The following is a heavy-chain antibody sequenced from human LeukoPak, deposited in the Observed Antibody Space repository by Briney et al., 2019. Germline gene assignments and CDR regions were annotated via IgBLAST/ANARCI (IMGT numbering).Heavy chain of an antibody. Sequence: KPSETLSLTCTVSGGSISSYYWSWIRQPPGKGLEWIGYIYYSGSTNYNPSLKSRVTISVDTSKNQFSLKLSSVTAADTAVYYCARDFGTTGWHTFDYWGQGTLVTVSS. CDR2: IYYSGST. V-gene: IGHV4-59*08. CDR3: ARDFGTTGWHTFDY. J-gene: IGHJ4*02. D-gene: IGHD1-14*01. CDR1: GGSISSYY.